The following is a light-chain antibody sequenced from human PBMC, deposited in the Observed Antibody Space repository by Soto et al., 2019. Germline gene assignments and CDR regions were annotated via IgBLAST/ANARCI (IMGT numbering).Light chain of an antibody. CDR1: QSVSSSY. Sequence: DIVLTQSPGTLSLSPGERATLSCRASQSVSSSYLAWYQHKPGQAPRLLIYGASNRATGIPDRFSGSESGTDFTLTISRLEPEDFAMYYCQQYGSSSTFGGGTKVDIK. V-gene: IGKV3-20*01. CDR3: QQYGSSST. CDR2: GAS. J-gene: IGKJ4*01.